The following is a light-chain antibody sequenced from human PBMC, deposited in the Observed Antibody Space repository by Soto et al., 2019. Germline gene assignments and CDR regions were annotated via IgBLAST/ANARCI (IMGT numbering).Light chain of an antibody. V-gene: IGLV2-14*01. CDR1: SSDVGGYNY. CDR3: SSYTRRSTWV. Sequence: QSALTQPASVSGSPGQSITISCTGTSSDVGGYNYVSWYQQHPGKAPKLMIYEVSNRLSGVSNRFSGSKSGNTASLTISGLQAEDEADYYCSSYTRRSTWVFGGGTKLTVL. J-gene: IGLJ3*02. CDR2: EVS.